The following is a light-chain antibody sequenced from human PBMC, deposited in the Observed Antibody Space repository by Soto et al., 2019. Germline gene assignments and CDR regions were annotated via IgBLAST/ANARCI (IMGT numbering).Light chain of an antibody. CDR2: DVT. Sequence: QSALTQPRSVSGSPGQSVTISCSGTSSDVVIYKYVSWYQLHPGKAPKLMIYDVTRRPSGVPDRFSGSMSGNTASLTISGLQVEDEADYYCCSYAGSYTWVFGGGTKLTVL. V-gene: IGLV2-11*01. CDR3: CSYAGSYTWV. J-gene: IGLJ3*02. CDR1: SSDVVIYKY.